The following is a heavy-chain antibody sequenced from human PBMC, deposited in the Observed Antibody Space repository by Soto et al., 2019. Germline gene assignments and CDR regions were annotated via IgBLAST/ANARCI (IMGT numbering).Heavy chain of an antibody. Sequence: QVQLVESGGGVVQPGRSLGLSCAASGFTFSSYRIHWVRQAPGKGLDWVAVISYDASDKYYADSVKGRFTISRDNSKNTLYLQMNSLRAEDTAVYYCVKERYGQLWLEDYGMDVWGQGTTVTVSS. J-gene: IGHJ6*02. CDR3: VKERYGQLWLEDYGMDV. V-gene: IGHV3-30*18. CDR1: GFTFSSYR. CDR2: ISYDASDK. D-gene: IGHD5-18*01.